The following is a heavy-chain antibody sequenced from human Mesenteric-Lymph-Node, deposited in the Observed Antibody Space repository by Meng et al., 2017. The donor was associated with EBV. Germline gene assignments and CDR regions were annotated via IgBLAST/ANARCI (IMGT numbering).Heavy chain of an antibody. D-gene: IGHD2-8*01. CDR2: IFYSGRT. V-gene: IGHV4-39*02. Sequence: QVQLQQWGAGLLKPSEXLSLTCVVSGDSISSVSHSWGWFRQPTGKGLEWIGAIFYSGRTYYNPSLKSRVTISVDTSKNQFSLKLSSVTAADTDVYYCAREIYCTRARCPFDYWGQGTLVTVSS. J-gene: IGHJ4*02. CDR1: GDSISSVSHS. CDR3: AREIYCTRARCPFDY.